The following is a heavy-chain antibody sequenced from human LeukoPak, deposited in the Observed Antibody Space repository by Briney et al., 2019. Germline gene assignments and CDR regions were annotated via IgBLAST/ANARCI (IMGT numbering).Heavy chain of an antibody. D-gene: IGHD3-22*01. CDR3: AKSIPPRYFHSSDSRGYYYFDL. V-gene: IGHV3-23*01. CDR1: GFTFSSYA. Sequence: PGGSLRLSCAASGFTFSSYAMSWVRQAPGKGLEWVSAISNSGGSTYYADSVKGRFTISRDNSKNTLYLQMNSLTAEDTAVYYCAKSIPPRYFHSSDSRGYYYFDLWGRGTLVTVSS. CDR2: ISNSGGST. J-gene: IGHJ2*01.